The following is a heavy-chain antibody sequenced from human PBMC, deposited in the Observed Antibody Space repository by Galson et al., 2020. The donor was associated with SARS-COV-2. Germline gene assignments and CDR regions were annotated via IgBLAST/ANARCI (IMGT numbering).Heavy chain of an antibody. D-gene: IGHD3-10*01. V-gene: IGHV4-59*13. CDR3: ASVQGSGTLYGMDV. J-gene: IGHJ6*02. CDR1: GGSISSYY. Sequence: SETLSLPCTVSGGSISSYYWSWIRQPPGKGLEWIGYIYYSGSTNYNPSLKSRVTISVDTSKNQFSLKLSSVTAADTAVYYCASVQGSGTLYGMDVWGQGTTVTVSS. CDR2: IYYSGST.